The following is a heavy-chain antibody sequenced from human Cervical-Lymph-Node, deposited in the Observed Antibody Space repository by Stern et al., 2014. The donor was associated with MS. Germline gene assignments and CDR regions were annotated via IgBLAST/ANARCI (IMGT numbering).Heavy chain of an antibody. V-gene: IGHV3-53*01. CDR1: GFTVSRDY. J-gene: IGHJ4*02. CDR2: ITNVGSS. D-gene: IGHD1-1*01. Sequence: VQLVESGGGVIQPGGSLRLSCTASGFTVSRDYMTWVRQAPGKGLEWVSLITNVGSSFDTVAVKGRFTISRDDSKNTVYLHMTSLRAEDTAMYYCARDTSSPERSDWWGQGTLVTVSS. CDR3: ARDTSSPERSDW.